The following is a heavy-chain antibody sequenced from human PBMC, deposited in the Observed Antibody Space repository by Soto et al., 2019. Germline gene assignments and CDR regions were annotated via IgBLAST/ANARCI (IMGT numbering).Heavy chain of an antibody. CDR2: ISGDGSAT. D-gene: IGHD5-12*01. CDR3: AKTRLYDNNDYHRDGFDV. CDR1: GFRFWTYS. J-gene: IGHJ3*01. V-gene: IGHV3-23*01. Sequence: EVKLLESGGGLVQPGESLRLSCAASGFRFWTYSMSWVRQAPGKGLECVSGISGDGSATSYADSLKGRFTVSRDNSKDTLFLQMTTLRVEDTAVYYCAKTRLYDNNDYHRDGFDVWGPGTAVTVS.